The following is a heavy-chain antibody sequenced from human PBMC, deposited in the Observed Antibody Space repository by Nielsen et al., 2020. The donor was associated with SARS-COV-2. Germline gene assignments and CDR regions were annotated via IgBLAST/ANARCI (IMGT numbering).Heavy chain of an antibody. CDR2: VSTDGRGT. D-gene: IGHD3-9*01. CDR1: GFTFSNFC. V-gene: IGHV3-74*01. J-gene: IGHJ4*02. CDR3: TRDGHDWDFDY. Sequence: GGSLRLSCAASGFTFSNFCMHWVRQAPGKGLGWVARVSTDGRGTNYADSVKGRFTITRDNAENTLQLDMSSLRVGDSAVYYCTRDGHDWDFDYWGQGALVTVSS.